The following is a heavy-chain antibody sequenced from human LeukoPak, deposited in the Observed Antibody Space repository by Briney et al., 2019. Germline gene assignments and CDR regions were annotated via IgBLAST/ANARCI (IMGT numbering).Heavy chain of an antibody. V-gene: IGHV4-39*01. CDR3: ARHCSSTSCYNYYGMDV. D-gene: IGHD2-2*02. CDR2: IYYSGST. Sequence: PSETLSLTCTVSGGSISSSSYYWGWIRQPPGKGLEWIGSIYYSGSTYYNPSLKSRVTISVDTSKNQFSLKLSSVTAADTAVYYCARHCSSTSCYNYYGMDVWGQGTTATVSS. CDR1: GGSISSSSYY. J-gene: IGHJ6*02.